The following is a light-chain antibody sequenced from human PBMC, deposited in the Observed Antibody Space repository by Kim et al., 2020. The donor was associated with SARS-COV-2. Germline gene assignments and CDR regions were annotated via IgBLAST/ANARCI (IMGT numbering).Light chain of an antibody. Sequence: SVSRRHTARITCSGDRLGDEYACWYQQKPGQSPVLVIYQDSKRPSGIPERFSGSDSGNTATLTISETQAMDEADYYCQAWDSSAYVFGTGTKVTVL. CDR3: QAWDSSAYV. V-gene: IGLV3-1*01. CDR1: RLGDEY. CDR2: QDS. J-gene: IGLJ1*01.